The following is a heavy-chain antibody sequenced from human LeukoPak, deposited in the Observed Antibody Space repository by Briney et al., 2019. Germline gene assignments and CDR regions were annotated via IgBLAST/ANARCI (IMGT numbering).Heavy chain of an antibody. CDR1: GFTFDDYA. V-gene: IGHV3-43D*03. D-gene: IGHD3-10*01. CDR2: ISWDGGST. J-gene: IGHJ6*03. Sequence: GGSLRLSCAASGFTFDDYAMHWVRQAPGKGLEWVSLISWDGGSTYYADSVKGRFTISRDNSKNSLYLQMNSLRAEDTALYYCAKDGRGRANYYMDVWGKGTTVTVSS. CDR3: AKDGRGRANYYMDV.